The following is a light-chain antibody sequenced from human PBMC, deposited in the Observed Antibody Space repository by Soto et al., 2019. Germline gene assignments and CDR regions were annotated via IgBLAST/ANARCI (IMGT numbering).Light chain of an antibody. V-gene: IGKV1-5*03. CDR1: QSVSSF. CDR3: QQYNTYSQGT. Sequence: DIQMTQSPSTLSASVGDRVTITCRASQSVSSFLAWYQQKPGKAPKLLIYKASSLESGVPSRFSVSGSGTEFTLTISSLQPDDFATYYCQQYNTYSQGTFGQGTKVEIK. J-gene: IGKJ1*01. CDR2: KAS.